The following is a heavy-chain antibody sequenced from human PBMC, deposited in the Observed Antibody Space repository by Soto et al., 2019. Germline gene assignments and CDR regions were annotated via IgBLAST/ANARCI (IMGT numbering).Heavy chain of an antibody. J-gene: IGHJ4*02. CDR1: GFTFSSYG. CDR3: TKIWGDPDY. V-gene: IGHV3-30*18. Sequence: QVQLVESGGGVVQPGRSLRLSCAASGFTFSSYGMHWVRQAPGKGLEWAAVISYDGSNKYYADSVKGRFTISRDNSKNTLYLQMNSLRAEDTAVYYCTKIWGDPDYWGQGTLVTVSS. CDR2: ISYDGSNK. D-gene: IGHD7-27*01.